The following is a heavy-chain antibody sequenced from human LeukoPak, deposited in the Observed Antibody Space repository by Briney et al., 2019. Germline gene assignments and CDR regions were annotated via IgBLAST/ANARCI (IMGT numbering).Heavy chain of an antibody. J-gene: IGHJ3*02. V-gene: IGHV1-69*05. CDR1: GGTFSSYA. D-gene: IGHD3-22*01. Sequence: SVKVSCKASGGTFSSYAISWVRQAPGQGLEWMGRIIPIFGTANYAQKFQGRVTITTDESTSTAYMELSSLRSEDTAVYYCAKNINYYDSSGYCCPDAFDIWGQGTMVTDSS. CDR3: AKNINYYDSSGYCCPDAFDI. CDR2: IIPIFGTA.